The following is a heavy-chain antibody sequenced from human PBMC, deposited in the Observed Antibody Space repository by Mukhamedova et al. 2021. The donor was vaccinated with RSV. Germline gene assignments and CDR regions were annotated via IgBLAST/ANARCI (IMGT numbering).Heavy chain of an antibody. D-gene: IGHD3-10*01. V-gene: IGHV4-59*01. J-gene: IGHJ6*02. CDR2: IYYSGST. Sequence: IYYSGSTNYNPSLKSRVTISVDTSKNQFSLKLSSVTAADTAVYYCARVGYYGSGSPYCHYYGMDVWGQGTTVTVS. CDR3: ARVGYYGSGSPYCHYYGMDV.